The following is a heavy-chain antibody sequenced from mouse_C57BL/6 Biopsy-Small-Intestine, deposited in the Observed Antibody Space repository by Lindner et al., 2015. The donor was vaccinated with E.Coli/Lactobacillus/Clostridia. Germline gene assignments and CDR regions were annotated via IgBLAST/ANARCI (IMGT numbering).Heavy chain of an antibody. CDR3: ARYGTRYYAMDY. J-gene: IGHJ4*01. D-gene: IGHD4-1*01. V-gene: IGHV1-81*01. CDR1: GYTFTSYG. CDR2: IYPRSGNT. Sequence: VQLQESGAELARPGASVKLSCKASGYTFTSYGISWVKQRIGQGLEWIGEIYPRSGNTYYNEKFKGKATLTADKSSSTAYMELRSLTSEDSAVYFCARYGTRYYAMDYWGQGTSVTV.